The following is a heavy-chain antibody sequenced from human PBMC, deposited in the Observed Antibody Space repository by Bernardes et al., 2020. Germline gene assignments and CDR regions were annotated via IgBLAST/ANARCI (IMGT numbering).Heavy chain of an antibody. J-gene: IGHJ6*02. CDR3: ASPPWYYDFWSGYYNYYYGMDV. CDR2: IYYSGST. V-gene: IGHV4-39*01. D-gene: IGHD3-3*01. Sequence: SETLSLTCTVSGGSISSSSYYWGWIRQPPGKGLEWIGSIYYSGSTYYNPSLKSRVTISVDTSKNQFSLKLSSVTAADTAVYYCASPPWYYDFWSGYYNYYYGMDVWGQGTTVTVSS. CDR1: GGSISSSSYY.